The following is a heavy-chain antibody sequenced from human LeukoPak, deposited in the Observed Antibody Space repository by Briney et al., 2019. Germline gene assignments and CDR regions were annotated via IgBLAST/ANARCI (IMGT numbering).Heavy chain of an antibody. CDR3: ARRLIPVTTRWFDP. Sequence: PSETLSLTCTVSNGSISSDTYYWSCIRQPPGKGLEWIGEINHSGSTNYNPSLKSRVTISVDTSKNQFSLKLSSVTAADTAVYYCARRLIPVTTRWFDPWGQGTLVTVSS. CDR2: INHSGST. CDR1: NGSISSDTYY. J-gene: IGHJ5*02. V-gene: IGHV4-39*07. D-gene: IGHD4-17*01.